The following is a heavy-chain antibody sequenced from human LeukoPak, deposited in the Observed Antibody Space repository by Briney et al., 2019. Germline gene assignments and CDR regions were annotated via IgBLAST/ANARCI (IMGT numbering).Heavy chain of an antibody. CDR2: ILVGSGNT. CDR3: ASDPPYTSSSAW. CDR1: GFTFTSTA. D-gene: IGHD2-2*01. J-gene: IGHJ4*02. V-gene: IGHV1-58*01. Sequence: SVKVSCKASGFTFTSTAVQWVRQARGQRLEWIGWILVGSGNTNYAQMFQERVTLTWDVSTSTAYMVLSSLRSEDTAIYYCASDPPYTSSSAWWGQGTLVTVSS.